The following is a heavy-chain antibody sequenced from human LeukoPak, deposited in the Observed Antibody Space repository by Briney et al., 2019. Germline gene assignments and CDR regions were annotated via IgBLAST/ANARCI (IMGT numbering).Heavy chain of an antibody. CDR3: GRHFPETGRDEQPLEY. Sequence: LETPSLTCTVSDGSISSSDSYWAWVRQPPGKGLEWIGSICFSRTTYYNPSLKSRVTMSIDTSKNHFSLKVASVTAADTAVYYCGRHFPETGRDEQPLEYWGQGSLFTVSS. V-gene: IGHV4-39*01. CDR2: ICFSRTT. J-gene: IGHJ4*02. D-gene: IGHD3-10*01. CDR1: DGSISSSDSY.